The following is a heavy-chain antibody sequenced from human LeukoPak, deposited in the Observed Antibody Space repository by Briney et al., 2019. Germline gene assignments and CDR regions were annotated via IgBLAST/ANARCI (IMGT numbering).Heavy chain of an antibody. CDR3: ARGPRDIVVVPAAIGWFDP. CDR2: ISSSSSTI. J-gene: IGHJ5*02. V-gene: IGHV3-48*01. D-gene: IGHD2-2*01. CDR1: GFTFSSYS. Sequence: GGSLRLSCAASGFTFSSYSMNWARQAPGKGREWVSYISSSSSTIYYADSVKGRFTISRDNAKNSLYLQMNSLRAEDTAVYYCARGPRDIVVVPAAIGWFDPWGQGTLVTVSS.